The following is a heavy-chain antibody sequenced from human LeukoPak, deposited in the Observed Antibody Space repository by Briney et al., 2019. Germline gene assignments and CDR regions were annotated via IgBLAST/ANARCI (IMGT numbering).Heavy chain of an antibody. J-gene: IGHJ5*02. CDR3: ARDTLESYGSGSYRWFDP. CDR2: IYYSGST. CDR1: GGSISSYY. V-gene: IGHV4-59*01. Sequence: PSETLSLTCTVSGGSISSYYWSWIRQPPGKGLEWIGYIYYSGSTNYNPSLKSRVTISVDTSKNQFSLKLSSVTAADTAVYYCARDTLESYGSGSYRWFDPWGQGTLVTVSS. D-gene: IGHD3-10*01.